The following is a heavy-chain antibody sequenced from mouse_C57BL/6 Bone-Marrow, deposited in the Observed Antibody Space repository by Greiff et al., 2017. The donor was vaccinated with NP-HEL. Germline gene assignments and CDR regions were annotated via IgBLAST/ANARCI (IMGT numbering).Heavy chain of an antibody. D-gene: IGHD2-2*01. V-gene: IGHV1-53*01. CDR1: GYTFTSYW. CDR3: ARWGLRRGYYFDY. CDR2: INPSNGGT. J-gene: IGHJ2*01. Sequence: QVQLKQPGTELVKPGASVKLSCKASGYTFTSYWMHWVKQRPGQGLEWIGNINPSNGGTNYNEKFKSKAALTVDKSSSTAYMQLSSLTSEDSAVYYCARWGLRRGYYFDYWGQGTTLTVSS.